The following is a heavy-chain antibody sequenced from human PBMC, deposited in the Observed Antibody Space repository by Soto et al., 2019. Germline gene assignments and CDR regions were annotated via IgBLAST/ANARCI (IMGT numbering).Heavy chain of an antibody. V-gene: IGHV3-48*02. J-gene: IGHJ6*02. D-gene: IGHD6-6*01. Sequence: EVKLVESGGDLVQPGGSLRLSCAASGFTFSTYSMNWVRQARGKGLEWVSYISSRSYTIYYVDSVKGRFTISRDNAKNSLYLQMNSLRDEDTAVYYCARGGSSSDNGMDVWGQGTTVTVSS. CDR2: ISSRSYTI. CDR3: ARGGSSSDNGMDV. CDR1: GFTFSTYS.